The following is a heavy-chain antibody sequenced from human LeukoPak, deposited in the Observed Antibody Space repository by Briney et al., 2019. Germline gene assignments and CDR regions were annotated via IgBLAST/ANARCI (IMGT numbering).Heavy chain of an antibody. D-gene: IGHD4-17*01. V-gene: IGHV3-11*01. Sequence: PGGSLRLSCAASGFPLTDYYMSWIRQAPGKGLEWVSYITSSGDPIYYADSVKGRFTISRDNAKNSLYLQMNSLRAEDTAVYYCAKPQAIRFRTKGGFDYWGQGTLVTVSS. CDR3: AKPQAIRFRTKGGFDY. CDR2: ITSSGDPI. J-gene: IGHJ4*02. CDR1: GFPLTDYY.